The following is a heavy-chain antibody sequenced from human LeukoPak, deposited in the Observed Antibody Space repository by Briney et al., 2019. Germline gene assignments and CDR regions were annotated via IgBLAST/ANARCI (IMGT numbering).Heavy chain of an antibody. CDR2: IDWDDDK. CDR3: ARYDSRVDALDI. CDR1: GFSLSTSGMC. D-gene: IGHD3-22*01. V-gene: IGHV2-70*11. Sequence: SGPALVKPTQPLTLTCTFPGFSLSTSGMCVSWIRQPPGKALEWLARIDWDDDKYYSTSLKTRLTISKDTSKNQVVLTMTSMDPVDTATYHCARYDSRVDALDIWGQGTMVTASS. J-gene: IGHJ3*02.